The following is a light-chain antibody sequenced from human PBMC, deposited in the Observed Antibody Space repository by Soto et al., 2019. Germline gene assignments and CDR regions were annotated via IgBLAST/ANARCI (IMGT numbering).Light chain of an antibody. CDR3: FSYTSFDTYV. V-gene: IGLV2-14*03. CDR2: DVT. CDR1: STDIGAYKF. J-gene: IGLJ1*01. Sequence: QSVLTQPASVSASPGQSITISCTGTSTDIGAYKFVSWYQQHPGKAPKLMIYDVTSRPSGVSNRFSGSKSGNTASLIISGLQAEDEADYYCFSYTSFDTYVFGTGTQLIVL.